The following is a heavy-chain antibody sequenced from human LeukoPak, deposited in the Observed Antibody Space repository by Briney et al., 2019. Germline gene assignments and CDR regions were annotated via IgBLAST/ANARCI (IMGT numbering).Heavy chain of an antibody. D-gene: IGHD3-22*01. J-gene: IGHJ4*02. CDR1: GGSFSGYY. CDR3: ARDSYDSSGNYRSFDY. V-gene: IGHV4-34*01. Sequence: NPSETLSLTCAVYGGSFSGYYWSWIRQPPGKGLEWIGEINHSGSTNYNPSLKSRVTISVDTSKNQFSLKLSSVTAADTAMYYCARDSYDSSGNYRSFDYWGQGTQVTVSS. CDR2: INHSGST.